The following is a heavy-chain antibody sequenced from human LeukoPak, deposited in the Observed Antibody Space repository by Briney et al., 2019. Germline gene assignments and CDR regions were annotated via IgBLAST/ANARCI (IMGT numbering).Heavy chain of an antibody. CDR2: IYYSGST. D-gene: IGHD2-8*01. CDR3: TRSTNLEAFDI. V-gene: IGHV4-61*08. Sequence: PSETLCLTCAVSGCSVSSGAYYWGWIRPPPGKGLEWIGYIYYSGSTNYNPSHKSRVTISVDTSKNQCSLKLSSVTTADTAVYYCTRSTNLEAFDIWGQGTMVTVSS. CDR1: GCSVSSGAYY. J-gene: IGHJ3*02.